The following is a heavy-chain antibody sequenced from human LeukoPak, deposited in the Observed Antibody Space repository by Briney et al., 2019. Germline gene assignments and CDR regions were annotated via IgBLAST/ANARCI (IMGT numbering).Heavy chain of an antibody. V-gene: IGHV7-4-1*02. Sequence: ASVKVSCKASGYTFTSYAMNWVRQAPGQGLEWMGWINTNTGNPTYAQGFTGRFVFSLDTSVSTAYLQISSLKAEDTAVYYCASTDPAYCGGDCYLSRYYYYMDVWAKGPRSPSP. D-gene: IGHD2-21*02. CDR1: GYTFTSYA. CDR3: ASTDPAYCGGDCYLSRYYYYMDV. J-gene: IGHJ6*03. CDR2: INTNTGNP.